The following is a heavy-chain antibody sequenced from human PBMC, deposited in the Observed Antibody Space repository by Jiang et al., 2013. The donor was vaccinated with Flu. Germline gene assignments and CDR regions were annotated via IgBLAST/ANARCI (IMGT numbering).Heavy chain of an antibody. J-gene: IGHJ4*02. Sequence: LLKPSETLSLTCTVSGGSISTYYWSWIRQPPGKGLEWIGYIYYSGSTNYNPSLKSRVTISVDSSQNQFSLKLSSVTAADTAIYYCARGYSGTYGRFDYWGQGTLVTVSS. D-gene: IGHD1-26*01. CDR2: IYYSGST. V-gene: IGHV4-59*01. CDR1: GGSISTYY. CDR3: ARGYSGTYGRFDY.